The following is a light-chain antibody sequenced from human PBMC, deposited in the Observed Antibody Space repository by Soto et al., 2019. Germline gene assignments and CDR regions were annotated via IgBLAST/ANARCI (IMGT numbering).Light chain of an antibody. Sequence: EVVMTQSPATLSVSPGEGATLSCRASQGIGVTLAWYQHKPGQTPRLLIYDTSTRATGVPARFSGSRSGTEFTLTINSLQSEDFAVYYCQRYNNWPLTFGGGTKVESK. V-gene: IGKV3-15*01. CDR3: QRYNNWPLT. CDR1: QGIGVT. CDR2: DTS. J-gene: IGKJ4*01.